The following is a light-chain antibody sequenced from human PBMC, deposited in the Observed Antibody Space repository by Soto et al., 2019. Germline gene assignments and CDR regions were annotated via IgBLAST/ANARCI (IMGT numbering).Light chain of an antibody. Sequence: EIVLPQSPGTLSLSSGERTTLSCRARQSVSSSYLAWYQQKPGQAPRLLVYATSSRDTGIPDRFSGSGSGTGFCLTIRRLGPEDFAVYYCQQYGSSSFTFGQGNKLEIK. CDR1: QSVSSSY. CDR3: QQYGSSSFT. J-gene: IGKJ2*01. CDR2: ATS. V-gene: IGKV3-20*01.